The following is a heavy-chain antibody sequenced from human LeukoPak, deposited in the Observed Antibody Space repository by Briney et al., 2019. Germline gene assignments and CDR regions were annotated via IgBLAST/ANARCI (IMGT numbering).Heavy chain of an antibody. D-gene: IGHD2-2*01. CDR1: GFTSISYE. V-gene: IGHV3-48*03. Sequence: RGSLRLSCAPSGFTSISYEIYWVRPAPGKGRECVSYIISIGSTIYYADSVKGRFTTSRDNAKNSLYLQMNSLRAEDTAVYYCARGEDYCSSTSCYLPVDYWGQGTLVTVSS. CDR3: ARGEDYCSSTSCYLPVDY. CDR2: IISIGSTI. J-gene: IGHJ4*02.